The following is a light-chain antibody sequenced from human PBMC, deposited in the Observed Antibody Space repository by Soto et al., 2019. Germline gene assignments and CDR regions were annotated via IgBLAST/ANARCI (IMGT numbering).Light chain of an antibody. V-gene: IGLV3-1*01. CDR1: KLGDKY. J-gene: IGLJ2*01. CDR2: QDS. Sequence: SYELTQPPSVSVSPGQTASITCSGDKLGDKYACWYQQKPGQSPVLVIYQDSKRPSGIPERFSGSNSGNTATLTISGTQAMDEAVYHCQAWDSSTAVFGGGTKLTVL. CDR3: QAWDSSTAV.